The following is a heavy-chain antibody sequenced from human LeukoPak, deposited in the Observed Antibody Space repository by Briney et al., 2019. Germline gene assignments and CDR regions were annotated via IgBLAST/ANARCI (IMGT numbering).Heavy chain of an antibody. CDR2: INHSGST. V-gene: IGHV4-34*01. Sequence: SETLSLTCAVYGRSFSGYYWSWIRQPPGKGLEWIGEINHSGSTNYNPSLKSRVTISVDTSKNQFSLKLSSVTAADTAVYYCARGTRLRYFDWLSRPFDYWGQGTLVTVSS. J-gene: IGHJ4*02. D-gene: IGHD3-9*01. CDR1: GRSFSGYY. CDR3: ARGTRLRYFDWLSRPFDY.